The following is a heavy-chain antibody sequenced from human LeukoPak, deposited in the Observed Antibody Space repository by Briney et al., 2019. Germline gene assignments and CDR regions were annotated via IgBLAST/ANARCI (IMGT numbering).Heavy chain of an antibody. Sequence: ASVNVSCTASGYTFTDYYLHWVRQAPGQGLEWMGWIHPNSGGTNYAQNFQGRVAMTRDTSISTAYMELSSLRSDDTAVSNRARLAAVPGWGQGTLVTVSS. J-gene: IGHJ1*01. CDR1: GYTFTDYY. CDR3: ARLAAVPG. D-gene: IGHD6-19*01. CDR2: IHPNSGGT. V-gene: IGHV1-2*02.